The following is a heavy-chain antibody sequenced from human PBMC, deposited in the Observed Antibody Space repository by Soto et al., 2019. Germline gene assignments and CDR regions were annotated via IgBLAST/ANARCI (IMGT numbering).Heavy chain of an antibody. CDR2: ISWKSGSI. J-gene: IGHJ4*02. D-gene: IGHD4-17*01. V-gene: IGHV3-9*01. CDR3: AKDAGYGGNSLGPDY. Sequence: EVQLVESGGGLVQPGRSLRLSCAASGFTFDNLAMHWVRQAPGKGLEWVGGISWKSGSIAIADSVKGRFTFSRENAKNSLYLQMTSLRAEDTALYYCAKDAGYGGNSLGPDYWGQGTLVTVSS. CDR1: GFTFDNLA.